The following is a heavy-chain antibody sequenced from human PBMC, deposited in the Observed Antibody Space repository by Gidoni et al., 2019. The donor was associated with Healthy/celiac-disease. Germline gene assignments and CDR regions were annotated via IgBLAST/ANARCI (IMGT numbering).Heavy chain of an antibody. D-gene: IGHD6-19*01. CDR1: GFSLSNASMG. J-gene: IGHJ5*02. Sequence: QVTLKESGPVLVQPTETLTLTCTVSGFSLSNASMGVSWIRQPPGKALEWLAHIFWNDEKYYSTSLKRRLTIYKETSKSQVVLTMNNMDPVDTATYYCERILGSGWQTTNLYNWFDPWGQGTLVTVSS. CDR2: IFWNDEK. CDR3: ERILGSGWQTTNLYNWFDP. V-gene: IGHV2-26*01.